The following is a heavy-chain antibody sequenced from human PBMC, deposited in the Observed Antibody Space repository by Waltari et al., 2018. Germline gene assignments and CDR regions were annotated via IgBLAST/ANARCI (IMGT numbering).Heavy chain of an antibody. D-gene: IGHD4-17*01. CDR3: ARVSTVTTNWCDP. V-gene: IGHV1-2*06. CDR2: INPNSGGT. Sequence: QVQLVQSGAEVKKPGASVKVSCKASGYTFTGYYMHWVRQAPGQGLEWMGRINPNSGGTNYAQKFQGRVTMTRDTSISTAYMERSRLRSDDTAVYYCARVSTVTTNWCDPWGQGTLVTVSS. CDR1: GYTFTGYY. J-gene: IGHJ5*02.